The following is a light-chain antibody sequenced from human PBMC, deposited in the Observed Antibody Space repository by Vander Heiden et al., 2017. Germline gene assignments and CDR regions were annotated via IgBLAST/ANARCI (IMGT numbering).Light chain of an antibody. V-gene: IGLV3-16*01. CDR1: ALPKKY. CDR3: LSADSSGTPYV. Sequence: SYELTQPPSVSVSLGQMARITCSGEALPKKYAYWYQQKPGQFPVLVIYKDSERHSGIAERFSGSSSGTIVTLTISGVQAEDEADYYCLSADSSGTPYVFGTGTKVTVL. CDR2: KDS. J-gene: IGLJ1*01.